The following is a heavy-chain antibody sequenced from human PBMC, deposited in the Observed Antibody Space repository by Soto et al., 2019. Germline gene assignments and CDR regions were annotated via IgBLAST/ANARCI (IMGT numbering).Heavy chain of an antibody. CDR1: GFTLSSYA. Sequence: GGSLRLSCAASGFTLSSYAMNWVRQAPGKGLEWISVISGSGGATYFADSVKGRFTISRDNSKNTLYLQMNSLRAEYTAVYYCASDSSGWYNDYYYCMDVLCQGTTVTVSS. CDR3: ASDSSGWYNDYYYCMDV. CDR2: ISGSGGAT. J-gene: IGHJ6*02. D-gene: IGHD6-19*01. V-gene: IGHV3-23*01.